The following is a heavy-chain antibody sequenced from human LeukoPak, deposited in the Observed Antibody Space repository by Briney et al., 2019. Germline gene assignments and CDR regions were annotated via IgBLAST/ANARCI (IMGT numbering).Heavy chain of an antibody. V-gene: IGHV4-31*03. D-gene: IGHD2-15*01. Sequence: KASETLSLTCTVSGGSISSGDYYWSWIRQHPGKGLEWIGYIYYSGSTYYNPSLKSRVTISVDTSKNQFSLKLSSVTAADTAVYYCARDRRYCSGGSCYRTNWFDPWGQGTLVTVSS. J-gene: IGHJ5*02. CDR3: ARDRRYCSGGSCYRTNWFDP. CDR1: GGSISSGDYY. CDR2: IYYSGST.